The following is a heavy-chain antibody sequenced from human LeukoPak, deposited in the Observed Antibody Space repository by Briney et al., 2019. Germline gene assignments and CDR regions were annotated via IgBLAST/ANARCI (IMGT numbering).Heavy chain of an antibody. CDR3: ARDRSGTYSVDY. J-gene: IGHJ4*02. V-gene: IGHV3-30*04. CDR1: GFTFTSHG. CDR2: TSYDGSKK. D-gene: IGHD1-26*01. Sequence: GGSLRLSCAASGFTFTSHGMHWVRQAPGKGLEWVADTSYDGSKKDYADSVRGRFTISRDDSENTVYLQMNSLRTEDTAVYYCARDRSGTYSVDYWGLGTLVTISS.